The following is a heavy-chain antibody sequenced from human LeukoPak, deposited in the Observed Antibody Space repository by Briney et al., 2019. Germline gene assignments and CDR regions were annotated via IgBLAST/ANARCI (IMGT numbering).Heavy chain of an antibody. CDR1: GYTFTGYY. CDR3: ARVRTAGYYDILTGYRVFDY. V-gene: IGHV1-2*02. CDR2: INPNSGGT. Sequence: GASVKVSCKASGYTFTGYYMHWVRQAPGQGLEWMGWINPNSGGTNCAQKFQGRVTMTRDTSISTAYMELSRLRSDDTAVYYCARVRTAGYYDILTGYRVFDYWGQGTLVTVSS. D-gene: IGHD3-9*01. J-gene: IGHJ4*02.